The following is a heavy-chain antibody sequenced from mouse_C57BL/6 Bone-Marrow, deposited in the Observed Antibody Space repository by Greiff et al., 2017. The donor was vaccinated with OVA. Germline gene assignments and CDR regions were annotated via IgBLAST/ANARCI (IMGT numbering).Heavy chain of an antibody. CDR1: GYSITSGYY. D-gene: IGHD1-1*01. Sequence: ESGPGLVKPSQSLSLTCSVTGYSITSGYYWNWIRQFPGNKLEWMGYISYDGSNNYNPSLKNRISITRDTSKNQFFLKLNSVTTEDTATYYCARNYYGSYYWYFDVWGTGTTVTVSS. V-gene: IGHV3-6*01. CDR2: ISYDGSN. CDR3: ARNYYGSYYWYFDV. J-gene: IGHJ1*03.